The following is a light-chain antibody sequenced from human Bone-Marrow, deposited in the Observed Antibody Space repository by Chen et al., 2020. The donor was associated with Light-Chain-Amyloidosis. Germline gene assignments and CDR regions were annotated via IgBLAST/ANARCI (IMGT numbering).Light chain of an antibody. V-gene: IGKV3-20*01. CDR2: GAS. J-gene: IGKJ1*01. CDR3: QQFLGSPWT. CDR1: QSVSSYY. Sequence: EIVLTQSPGTLPLSPGEKASLSCRASQSVSSYYMAWYQQRRGQAPRLLIYGASKRADGIPDRFSGSGSGTDFTLTISRLEADDFAVYFCQQFLGSPWTFGQGTKVEVK.